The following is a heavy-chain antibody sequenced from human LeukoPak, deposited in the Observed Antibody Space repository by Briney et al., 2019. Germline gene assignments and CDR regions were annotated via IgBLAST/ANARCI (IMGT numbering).Heavy chain of an antibody. CDR1: GYMFNLYG. CDR3: VRDQYLNVMTGFDE. Sequence: ASVKVSCKASGYMFNLYGISWVRQAPGQGLEWMAWTSVNNGDTKYGQKFQGSVTVTTDTSTSTVYLELRSLRPDDTAVYYCVRDQYLNVMTGFDEWGQGTLVTVSS. J-gene: IGHJ4*02. D-gene: IGHD3-9*01. CDR2: TSVNNGDT. V-gene: IGHV1-18*01.